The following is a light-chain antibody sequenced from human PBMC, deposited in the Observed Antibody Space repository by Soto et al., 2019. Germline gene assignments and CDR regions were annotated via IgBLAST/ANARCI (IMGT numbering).Light chain of an antibody. J-gene: IGKJ1*01. CDR2: DAS. V-gene: IGKV1-5*01. CDR3: QHYSDNSPTWT. CDR1: QNIRNW. Sequence: DIQMTQSPSTLSASIGDRVTITCRASQNIRNWLAWYQQRPGKAPKLLIYDASKLEPGVSSRFSGSGFGTDFTPAISSLQPDDFATYYCQHYSDNSPTWTFGQGTKVEI.